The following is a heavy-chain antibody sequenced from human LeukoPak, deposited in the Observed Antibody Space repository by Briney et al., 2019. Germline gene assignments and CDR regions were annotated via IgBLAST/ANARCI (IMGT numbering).Heavy chain of an antibody. CDR2: ISYDGSNK. V-gene: IGHV3-30*18. J-gene: IGHJ4*02. Sequence: GGSLRLSCAASGFTFSRYGMHWVRQAPGKGLEWVAGISYDGSNKYYADSVKGRFTISRDNSKNTLYLRMNSLRAEDTAVYYCAKSGGGYSSGWFYWGQGTLVTVSS. CDR3: AKSGGGYSSGWFY. CDR1: GFTFSRYG. D-gene: IGHD6-19*01.